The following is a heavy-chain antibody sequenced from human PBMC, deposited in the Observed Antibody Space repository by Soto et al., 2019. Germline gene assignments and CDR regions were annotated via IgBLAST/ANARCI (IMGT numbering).Heavy chain of an antibody. CDR2: IHHNENS. V-gene: IGHV4-30-4*08. D-gene: IGHD4-17*01. CDR1: GGSMNSGAYY. CDR3: ARGAATVTPGWFDP. Sequence: PTETLSLTCTVTGGSMNSGAYYWSWVRQPPGKGLEWIGYIHHNENSYSNPSLKSRVTISLETSKNQFSLKLSSVIAADTAVYYCARGAATVTPGWFDPWGQGTLVTVSS. J-gene: IGHJ5*02.